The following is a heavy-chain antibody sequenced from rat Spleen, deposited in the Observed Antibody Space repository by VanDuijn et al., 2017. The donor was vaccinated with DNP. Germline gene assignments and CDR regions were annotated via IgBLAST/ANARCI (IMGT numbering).Heavy chain of an antibody. J-gene: IGHJ1*01. CDR2: ISYSGST. V-gene: IGHV3-1*01. Sequence: EVQLQESGPGLVKPSQSLSLTCSVTGYSVTRNYWGWIRKFPGNKMEWIGHISYSGSTSSNPPLKSRISITRDTSKNQYFLQLNSVTTEDTATYYCARWGYWYFDFWGPGTMVTVSS. CDR3: ARWGYWYFDF. CDR1: GYSVTRNY.